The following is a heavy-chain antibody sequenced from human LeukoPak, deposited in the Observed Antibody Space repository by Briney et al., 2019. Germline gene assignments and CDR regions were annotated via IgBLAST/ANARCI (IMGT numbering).Heavy chain of an antibody. CDR3: ARGLGYSYGYGIDY. Sequence: GGSLRLSCAASGFTFGSYGMHWVRQAPGKGLEWVAIIWYDGSNKYYADSVKGRFTISRDNSKNTLYLQMNSLRAEDTAVYSCARGLGYSYGYGIDYWGQGTLVTVSS. D-gene: IGHD5-18*01. CDR2: IWYDGSNK. J-gene: IGHJ4*02. CDR1: GFTFGSYG. V-gene: IGHV3-33*01.